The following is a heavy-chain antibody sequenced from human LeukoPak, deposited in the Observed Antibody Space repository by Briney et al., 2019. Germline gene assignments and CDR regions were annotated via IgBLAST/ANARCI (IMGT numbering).Heavy chain of an antibody. CDR1: GFTFSSYG. CDR3: AKVTTVVGFDY. D-gene: IGHD4-23*01. J-gene: IGHJ4*02. Sequence: GGSLRLSCAASGFTFSSYGMQGVRQAPGKGREWVAVISYDGSNKYYADSVKGRFTISRDNSKNTLYLQMNSLRAEDTAVYYCAKVTTVVGFDYWGQGTLVTVSS. V-gene: IGHV3-30*18. CDR2: ISYDGSNK.